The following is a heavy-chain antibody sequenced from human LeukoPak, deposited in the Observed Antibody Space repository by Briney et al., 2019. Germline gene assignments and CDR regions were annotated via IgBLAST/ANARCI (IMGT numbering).Heavy chain of an antibody. CDR3: ARDGYDILTAYYYSYVMYV. Sequence: ASVKVSCKASGYTFTGYYMHWVRQAPGQGLEWMGRINPNSGGTNYAQKFQGRETMTRDKSISKAYMELSRLRSDDTAGYYCARDGYDILTAYYYSYVMYVWGQWPTVTVSS. CDR2: INPNSGGT. J-gene: IGHJ6*02. D-gene: IGHD3-9*01. CDR1: GYTFTGYY. V-gene: IGHV1-2*06.